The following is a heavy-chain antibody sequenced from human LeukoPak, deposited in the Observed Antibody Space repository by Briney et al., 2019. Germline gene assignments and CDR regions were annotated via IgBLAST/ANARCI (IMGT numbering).Heavy chain of an antibody. Sequence: SETLSLTCTVSGGSISSYYWSWIRQSPGKGLEWIGYIYYTGSTNYNPSLKSRVTISVGTSKNQFSLKLSSVTAADTAVYYCARHRVGISPWGQGTLVTVSS. J-gene: IGHJ4*02. CDR3: ARHRVGISP. CDR1: GGSISSYY. CDR2: IYYTGST. V-gene: IGHV4-59*08. D-gene: IGHD1-26*01.